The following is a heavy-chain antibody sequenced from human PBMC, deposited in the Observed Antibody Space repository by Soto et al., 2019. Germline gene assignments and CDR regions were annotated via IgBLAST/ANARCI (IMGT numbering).Heavy chain of an antibody. Sequence: SQTLSLTCAISGDRVSSNSAAWNWIRQSPSRGLEWLGRTYYRSKWYNDYAVSVKSRITINPDTSKNQFSLQLNSVTPEDTAVYYCARVSEYSSSSPYYFDYWGQGTLVTVSS. D-gene: IGHD6-6*01. CDR1: GDRVSSNSAA. CDR3: ARVSEYSSSSPYYFDY. J-gene: IGHJ4*02. CDR2: TYYRSKWYN. V-gene: IGHV6-1*01.